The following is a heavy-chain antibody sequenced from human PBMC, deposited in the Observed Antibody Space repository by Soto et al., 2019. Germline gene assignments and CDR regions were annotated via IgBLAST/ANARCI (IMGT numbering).Heavy chain of an antibody. D-gene: IGHD4-17*01. CDR2: IYYSGNT. J-gene: IGHJ4*02. CDR1: GDSISSGDYY. V-gene: IGHV4-30-4*02. Sequence: SETLSLTCTVSGDSISSGDYYWSWIRQPPGKGLEWIGCIYYSGNTYYNPSLKSRFSISVDTSKNQFSLKLSSVTAADTAVYYCARAYGDYVFDYWGQGTLVT. CDR3: ARAYGDYVFDY.